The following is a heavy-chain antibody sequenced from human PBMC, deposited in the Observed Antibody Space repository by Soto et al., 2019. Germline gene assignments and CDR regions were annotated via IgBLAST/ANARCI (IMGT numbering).Heavy chain of an antibody. CDR3: ASWMAATTTGVYYYYGMDV. V-gene: IGHV3-48*02. CDR2: ISSSSSTI. D-gene: IGHD5-12*01. CDR1: GFTFSSYS. Sequence: EVQLVESGGGLVQPGGSLRLSCAASGFTFSSYSMNWVRQAPGKGLEWVSYISSSSSTIYYADSVKGRFTISRDNAKNSLYLQMNSLRDEDTAVYYCASWMAATTTGVYYYYGMDVWGQGTTVTVSS. J-gene: IGHJ6*02.